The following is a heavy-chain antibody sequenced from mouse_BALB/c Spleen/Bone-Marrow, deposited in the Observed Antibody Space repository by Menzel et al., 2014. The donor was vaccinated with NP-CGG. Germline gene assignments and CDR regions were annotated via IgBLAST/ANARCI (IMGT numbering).Heavy chain of an antibody. CDR1: GFTFSDYY. V-gene: IGHV5-4*02. CDR2: ISDGGSYT. D-gene: IGHD1-1*01. J-gene: IGHJ3*01. CDR3: ARALYGSSYGFAY. Sequence: DVKLVESGGVLVKPGGSLKLSCAASGFTFSDYYMYWVRQTPEKRLEWVATISDGGSYTYYPDSVKGRFTISRDNAKNNLYLQMSSLKSEDTAMYCCARALYGSSYGFAYWGQGTLVTVSA.